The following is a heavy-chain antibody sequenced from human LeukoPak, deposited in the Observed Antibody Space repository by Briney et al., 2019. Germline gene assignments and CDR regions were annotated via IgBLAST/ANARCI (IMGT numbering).Heavy chain of an antibody. Sequence: SGGSLRLSCAASGFTFSSYAMSWVRQAPGKGLECISGFSGSGGSTYYADSVKGRFTISRDNSKNTLYLQMNSLRAEDTAVYYCARTYSWSLSRFDYWGQGTLVTVSS. CDR2: FSGSGGST. D-gene: IGHD3-16*02. CDR3: ARTYSWSLSRFDY. V-gene: IGHV3-23*01. J-gene: IGHJ4*02. CDR1: GFTFSSYA.